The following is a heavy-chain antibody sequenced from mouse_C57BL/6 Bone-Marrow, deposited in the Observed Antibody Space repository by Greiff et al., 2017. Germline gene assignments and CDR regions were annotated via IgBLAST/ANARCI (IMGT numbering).Heavy chain of an antibody. D-gene: IGHD1-1*01. CDR1: GYTFTSYW. CDR3: AREGSLYYSGSMWDFDV. CDR2: IDPSDSYT. V-gene: IGHV1-50*01. Sequence: QVQLQQSGAELVKPGASVKLSCKASGYTFTSYWMQWVKHRPGQGLEWIGEIDPSDSYTIYNQKFKGKATLTVDTSSSTAYMQLSSLTSEDSAVCYCAREGSLYYSGSMWDFDVWVTGTTVTGAS. J-gene: IGHJ1*03.